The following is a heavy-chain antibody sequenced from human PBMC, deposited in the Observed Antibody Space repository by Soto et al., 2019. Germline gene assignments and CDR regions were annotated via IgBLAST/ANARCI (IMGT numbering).Heavy chain of an antibody. D-gene: IGHD3-10*01. V-gene: IGHV4-31*03. CDR1: GGSISSGGYY. J-gene: IGHJ4*02. CDR2: IDYSGST. CDR3: ARKRGRDYYGSGSLSYYFDY. Sequence: QVQLQESGPGLVKPSQTLSLTCTVSGGSISSGGYYRSWIRQHPGKGLEWIGYIDYSGSTYYNPSIKSRVTILVDPSKNQCSLKLSSVTAADKAVYYCARKRGRDYYGSGSLSYYFDYWGQGTLVTVSS.